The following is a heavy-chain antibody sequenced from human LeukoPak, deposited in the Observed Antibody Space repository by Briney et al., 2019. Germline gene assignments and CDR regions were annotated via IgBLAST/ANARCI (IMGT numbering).Heavy chain of an antibody. CDR3: ARGAWSGYSTDAFDI. CDR1: GFTFSSYA. J-gene: IGHJ3*02. Sequence: GGSLRLSCAASGFTFSSYAMHWVRQAPGKGLEWVAGISYDGSNKYYADSVKGRFTISRDNSKNTLYLQMNSLRAEDTAVYYCARGAWSGYSTDAFDIWGQGTMVTVSS. CDR2: ISYDGSNK. V-gene: IGHV3-30*04. D-gene: IGHD3-3*01.